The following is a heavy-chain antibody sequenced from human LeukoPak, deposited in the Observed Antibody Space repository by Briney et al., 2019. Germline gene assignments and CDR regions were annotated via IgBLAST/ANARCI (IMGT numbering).Heavy chain of an antibody. V-gene: IGHV3-74*03. Sequence: GGSLRLSCVASGFTFSSHWMHWVRQAPGKGLVWVSRLSNDETYIEYADSVKGRFTISRGNAKNMLYLQMNSLRVDDTAVYYCVRGSYGWAGTDYWGQGTLVTVSS. D-gene: IGHD3-16*02. CDR1: GFTFSSHW. CDR2: LSNDETYI. J-gene: IGHJ4*02. CDR3: VRGSYGWAGTDY.